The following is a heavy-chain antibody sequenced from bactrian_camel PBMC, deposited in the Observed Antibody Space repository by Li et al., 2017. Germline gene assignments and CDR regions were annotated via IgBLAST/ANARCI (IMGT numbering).Heavy chain of an antibody. Sequence: HVQLVESGGGSVQAGESLTLSCAVYTSSNARLHMAWFRQAPGKEREGIAAVDSADNTNYVDSVKSRFTISQGNAKSTVYLQMTSLKPEDTAMYYCAARAYCPDTATMTRPGLYEYWGQGTQVTVS. CDR1: TSSNARLH. CDR2: VDSADNT. D-gene: IGHD4*01. CDR3: AARAYCPDTATMTRPGLYEY. J-gene: IGHJ4*01. V-gene: IGHV3S53*01.